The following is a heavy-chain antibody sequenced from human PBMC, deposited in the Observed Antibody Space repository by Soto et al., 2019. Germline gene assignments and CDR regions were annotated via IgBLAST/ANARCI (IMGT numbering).Heavy chain of an antibody. CDR2: IYHSGST. J-gene: IGHJ6*02. V-gene: IGHV4-30-2*01. D-gene: IGHD3-10*01. CDR1: GGSISSGGYS. CDR3: AKDTPTYYYGSAYYYYGMDV. Sequence: SETLSLTCAVSGGSISSGGYSWSWIRQPPGKGLEWIGYIYHSGSTYYNPSLKSRVTISVDRSKNQFSLKLSSVTAADTAVYYCAKDTPTYYYGSAYYYYGMDVWGQGTTVTVSS.